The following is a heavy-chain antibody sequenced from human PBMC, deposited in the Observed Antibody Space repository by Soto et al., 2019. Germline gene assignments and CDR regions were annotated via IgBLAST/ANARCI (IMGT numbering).Heavy chain of an antibody. D-gene: IGHD6-19*01. CDR3: AKDLRAVPVIGDGSDY. Sequence: GGSLRLSCAASGFTFSGYTMSWVRQAPGKGLEWVSTINDRGIRTYYLDSVRGRFTISRDNSKNILYLQMNSLRPEDTALYYCAKDLRAVPVIGDGSDYWGQVILLTSSS. CDR2: INDRGIRT. V-gene: IGHV3-23*01. CDR1: GFTFSGYT. J-gene: IGHJ4*02.